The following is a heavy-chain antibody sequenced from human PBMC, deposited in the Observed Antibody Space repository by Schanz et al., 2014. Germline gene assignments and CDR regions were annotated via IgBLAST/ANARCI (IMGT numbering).Heavy chain of an antibody. CDR1: GYTFSDHF. V-gene: IGHV3-21*01. J-gene: IGHJ6*02. CDR2: ISPSSSYI. Sequence: VQLVESGGGVVQPGGSLRLSCAASGYTFSDHFMDWVRQAPGKGLEYISSISPSSSYIYYADSVKGRFTISRDNAKNSLYLQMNSLRAEDAAVYYCARVELSVYYYAMDVWGQGTTVTVSS. D-gene: IGHD2-15*01. CDR3: ARVELSVYYYAMDV.